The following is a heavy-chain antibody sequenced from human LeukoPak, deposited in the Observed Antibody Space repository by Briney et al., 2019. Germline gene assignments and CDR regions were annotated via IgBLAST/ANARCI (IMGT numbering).Heavy chain of an antibody. J-gene: IGHJ4*02. V-gene: IGHV4-4*02. CDR1: GGSISSSNW. CDR2: IYHSEST. D-gene: IGHD6-19*01. Sequence: SGTLSLTCAVSGGSISSSNWWSWVRQPPGKGLEWIGEIYHSESTNYNPSLKSRVTISVDKSKNQFSLKLSSVTAADTAVYYCARGPIAVAGQFDYWGQGTLVTVSS. CDR3: ARGPIAVAGQFDY.